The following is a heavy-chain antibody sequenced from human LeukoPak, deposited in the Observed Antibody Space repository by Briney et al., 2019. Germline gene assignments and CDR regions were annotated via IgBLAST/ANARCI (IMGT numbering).Heavy chain of an antibody. V-gene: IGHV3-72*01. CDR1: GFTFSDHY. Sequence: GGSLRLSCTVSGFTFSDHYMEWVRQAPGKGLEWVGRSRDKANSYTTEFAASVKGRFTLSRDDSKYSLYLQMNSLKTEDTAIYYCVRTQSNGLHVFDTWGQGTKVTVSS. CDR3: VRTQSNGLHVFDT. CDR2: SRDKANSYTT. D-gene: IGHD2-8*01. J-gene: IGHJ3*02.